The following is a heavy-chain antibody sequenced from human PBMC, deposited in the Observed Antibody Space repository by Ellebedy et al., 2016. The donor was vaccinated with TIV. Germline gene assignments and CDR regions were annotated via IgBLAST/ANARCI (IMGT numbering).Heavy chain of an antibody. CDR3: ARGPYGGISVWYFDV. D-gene: IGHD4-23*01. CDR1: GYTFTGYY. V-gene: IGHV1-2*02. Sequence: ASVKVSCKASGYTFTGYYIHWVRQAPGQGLEWMGWITPDSGATRCEPKFQGRVTLSRDTSLSTAYMELSSLTSDDTAVYYCARGPYGGISVWYFDVWGRGTLVTVSS. J-gene: IGHJ2*01. CDR2: ITPDSGAT.